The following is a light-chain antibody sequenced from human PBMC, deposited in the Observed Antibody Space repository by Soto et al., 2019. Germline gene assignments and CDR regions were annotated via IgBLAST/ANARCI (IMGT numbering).Light chain of an antibody. CDR3: QQYNNWPPLT. V-gene: IGKV3-15*01. Sequence: EIVMTQSPATLSVSPGERATLSCRASQSVSSNLAWYQQKPGQAPRLLIYGASTRATGIPARFSGSGSGTEFTLTISSLQSDDFAAYYCQQYNNWPPLTFGGGTKVEIK. CDR2: GAS. CDR1: QSVSSN. J-gene: IGKJ4*01.